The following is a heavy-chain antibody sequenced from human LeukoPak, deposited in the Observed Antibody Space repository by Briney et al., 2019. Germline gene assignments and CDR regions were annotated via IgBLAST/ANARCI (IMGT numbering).Heavy chain of an antibody. CDR2: IYYSGGT. D-gene: IGHD2-15*01. CDR3: ARDDVPYSD. J-gene: IGHJ4*02. V-gene: IGHV4-61*01. CDR1: GGSFSSGSFY. Sequence: PSETLSLTCTVSGGSFSSGSFYWSWIRQPPGKGLEWIGYIYYSGGTKYNPSLNSRVTISIDTSNNQFSLKLNSATAADTAVYYCARDDVPYSDWGQGTLVTVSS.